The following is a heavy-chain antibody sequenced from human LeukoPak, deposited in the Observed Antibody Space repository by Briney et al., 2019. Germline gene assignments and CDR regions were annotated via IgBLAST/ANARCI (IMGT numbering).Heavy chain of an antibody. CDR3: AKAAAPSGHDILTGNCPDI. D-gene: IGHD3-9*01. CDR2: ISWNSGNI. CDR1: GFTFDDYA. J-gene: IGHJ3*02. V-gene: IGHV3-9*01. Sequence: PGGSLILSCAASGFTFDDYAMHWVRQAPGKGLEWVSGISWNSGNIGYADSVKRRFTISRDNTKNSLYLQMNSLRAEDTALYYCAKAAAPSGHDILTGNCPDIWGQGTMVPVSS.